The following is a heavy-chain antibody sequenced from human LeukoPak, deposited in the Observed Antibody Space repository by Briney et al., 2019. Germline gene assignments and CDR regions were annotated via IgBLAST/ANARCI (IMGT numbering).Heavy chain of an antibody. J-gene: IGHJ4*02. CDR1: GYTFSDYF. CDR3: ARGGSGGVGYFDY. V-gene: IGHV1-2*02. D-gene: IGHD6-19*01. CDR2: INTNSGGT. Sequence: ASVKVSCKASGYTFSDYFIHWVRQAPGQGLEWMGWINTNSGGTYYAQKLQGKVTMTTDTSTSTAYMELRSLRSDDTAVYYCARGGSGGVGYFDYWGQGTLVTVSS.